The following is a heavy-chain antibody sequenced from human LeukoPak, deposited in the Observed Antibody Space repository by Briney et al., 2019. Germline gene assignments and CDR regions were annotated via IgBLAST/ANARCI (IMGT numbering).Heavy chain of an antibody. CDR2: IKYDGNEE. J-gene: IGHJ4*02. CDR1: GFTFSSYW. V-gene: IGHV3-7*01. Sequence: GGSLRLSCAASGFTFSSYWMSWMRQAPGKGLEWVANIKYDGNEEYYVDSVKGRFTISRDNAKNSLYLQLNSLRVEDTAVYYCRSGGAAPGSFDYWGQGALVTVSP. D-gene: IGHD1-1*01. CDR3: RSGGAAPGSFDY.